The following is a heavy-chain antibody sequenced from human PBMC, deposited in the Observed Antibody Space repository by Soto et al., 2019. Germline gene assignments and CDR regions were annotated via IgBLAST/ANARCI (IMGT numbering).Heavy chain of an antibody. CDR1: GFTVSSNY. CDR3: ARDSKLAPFEY. Sequence: GGSLRLSCAASGFTVSSNYMSWVRQAPGKGQEWVSVIYSGGSTYYADSVKGRFTISRDNSKNTLYLQMNSLRAEDTAVYYRARDSKLAPFEYWGQGTLVTVSS. D-gene: IGHD6-13*01. J-gene: IGHJ4*02. CDR2: IYSGGST. V-gene: IGHV3-66*01.